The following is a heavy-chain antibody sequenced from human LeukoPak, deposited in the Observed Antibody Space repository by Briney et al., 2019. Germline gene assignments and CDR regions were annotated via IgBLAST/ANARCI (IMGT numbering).Heavy chain of an antibody. CDR3: ARHRAIVGATIDY. Sequence: PSETLFLTCTVSGGSISSYYWSWIRQPPGKGLEWIGYIYYSGSTNYNPSLKSRVTISVDTSKNQFSLKLSSVTAADTAVYYCARHRAIVGATIDYWGQGTLVTVSS. D-gene: IGHD1-26*01. CDR1: GGSISSYY. CDR2: IYYSGST. V-gene: IGHV4-59*08. J-gene: IGHJ4*02.